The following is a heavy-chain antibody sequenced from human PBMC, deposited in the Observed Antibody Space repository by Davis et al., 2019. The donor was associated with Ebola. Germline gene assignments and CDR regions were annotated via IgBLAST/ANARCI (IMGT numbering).Heavy chain of an antibody. CDR1: GYTFTSYY. CDR3: ASPRLRGSYYYGMDV. J-gene: IGHJ6*02. V-gene: IGHV1-69*13. Sequence: AASVKVSCKASGYTFTSYYMHWVRQAPGQGLEWMGGIIPMLGTANYAQTFQGRVTITADESTSTAYVEVNSLKSEDTAIYYCASPRLRGSYYYGMDVWGQGTTVIVSS. CDR2: IIPMLGTA. D-gene: IGHD2-21*02.